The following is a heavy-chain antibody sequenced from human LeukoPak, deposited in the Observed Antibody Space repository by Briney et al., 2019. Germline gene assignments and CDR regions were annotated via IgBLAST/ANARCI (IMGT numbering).Heavy chain of an antibody. CDR3: ARESGYSFDY. CDR1: GFTLSHYF. CDR2: ISSSGTGV. Sequence: GGSLRLSCAASGFTLSHYFMSWIRQAPGKGLEWVSYISSSGTGVYYADSVKGRFTISRGNAKNSLYLQMNSLRAEDTAVYYCARESGYSFDYWGQGTLLTVSS. V-gene: IGHV3-11*01. D-gene: IGHD5-12*01. J-gene: IGHJ4*02.